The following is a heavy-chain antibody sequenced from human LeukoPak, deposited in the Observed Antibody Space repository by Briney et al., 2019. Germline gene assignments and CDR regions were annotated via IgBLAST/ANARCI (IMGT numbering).Heavy chain of an antibody. J-gene: IGHJ4*02. CDR3: TRVFVGDEYSSSGY. Sequence: GGSLRLSCAASGFTFSSYYMHWVRRAPGKGLVWVSRINSDGSSTTYADSVKGRFTISRDNAKNTLYLQMNSLKVEDTAVYYCTRVFVGDEYSSSGYWGQGTLVTVSS. CDR1: GFTFSSYY. CDR2: INSDGSST. D-gene: IGHD6-13*01. V-gene: IGHV3-74*01.